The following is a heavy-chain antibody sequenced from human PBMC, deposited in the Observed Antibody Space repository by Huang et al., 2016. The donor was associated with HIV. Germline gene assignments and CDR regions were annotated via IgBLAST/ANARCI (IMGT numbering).Heavy chain of an antibody. J-gene: IGHJ4*02. CDR3: ARKFGRDFDY. D-gene: IGHD3-16*01. Sequence: QVKLVQSGAEVKKPGASVKVSCKTSGYTFSGYAITWVRQAPVQGREWMGWVSPYNGDTNYVQNLQGRVTMTTDMSTTTAYMELRSLTSDDTAIYYCARKFGRDFDYWGQGTLVTVSS. V-gene: IGHV1-18*01. CDR1: GYTFSGYA. CDR2: VSPYNGDT.